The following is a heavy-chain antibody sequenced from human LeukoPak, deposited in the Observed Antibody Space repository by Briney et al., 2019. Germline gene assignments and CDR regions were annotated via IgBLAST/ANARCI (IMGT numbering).Heavy chain of an antibody. CDR3: ARDHSSGPLNYYMDV. CDR1: GFTFSTYA. V-gene: IGHV3-30*14. Sequence: GGSLRLSCAASGFTFSTYAIHWVRQAPGKGLEWVAVISYDGSDKYYADSVKGRFTISRDNSKNTLYLQMNSLRAEDTAVYYCARDHSSGPLNYYMDVWGKGTTVTISS. CDR2: ISYDGSDK. D-gene: IGHD6-19*01. J-gene: IGHJ6*03.